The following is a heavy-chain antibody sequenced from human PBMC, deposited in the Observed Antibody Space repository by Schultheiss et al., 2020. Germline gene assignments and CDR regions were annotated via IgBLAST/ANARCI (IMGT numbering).Heavy chain of an antibody. Sequence: ASVTVSCKASGYTFTGYYMHWVRQAPGQGLEWMGWINPNSGGTNYAQKFQGRVTMTRDTSISTAYMELSRLRSDDTAVYYCARDRGTTVVTEFDYWGQGTLVTVSS. J-gene: IGHJ4*02. CDR3: ARDRGTTVVTEFDY. V-gene: IGHV1-2*02. CDR2: INPNSGGT. D-gene: IGHD4-23*01. CDR1: GYTFTGYY.